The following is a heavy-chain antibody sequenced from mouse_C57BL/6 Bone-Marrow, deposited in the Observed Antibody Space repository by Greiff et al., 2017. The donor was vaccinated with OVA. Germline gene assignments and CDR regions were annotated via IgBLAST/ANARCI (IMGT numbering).Heavy chain of an antibody. Sequence: EVQLQQSGAELVRPGASVKLSCTASGFNIKDDYMHWVKQRPEQGLEWIGWIDPENGDTEYASKFQGKATITADTSSHTAYLQLSSLTSEDTAVYYCTRSTMVSAWFAYWGQGTLVTVSA. V-gene: IGHV14-4*01. J-gene: IGHJ3*01. CDR1: GFNIKDDY. D-gene: IGHD2-2*01. CDR3: TRSTMVSAWFAY. CDR2: IDPENGDT.